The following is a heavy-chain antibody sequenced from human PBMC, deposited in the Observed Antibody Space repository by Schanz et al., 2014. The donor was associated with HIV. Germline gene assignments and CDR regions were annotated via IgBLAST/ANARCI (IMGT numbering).Heavy chain of an antibody. Sequence: VQLVESGGGVVRPGKSLRLSCAASGFTFSTYVMHWVRQAPGKGLEWVAVISHNGNNDYYAESVKGRVTISRDNSKNTLYLQMNNLKTEDTAVYYCAKAGLFFGQLWLGFFDYWGQGAQVTVSS. CDR1: GFTFSTYV. D-gene: IGHD5-18*01. CDR3: AKAGLFFGQLWLGFFDY. J-gene: IGHJ4*02. CDR2: ISHNGNND. V-gene: IGHV3-30*18.